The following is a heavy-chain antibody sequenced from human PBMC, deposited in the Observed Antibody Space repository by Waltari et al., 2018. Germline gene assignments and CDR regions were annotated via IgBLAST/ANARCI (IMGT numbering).Heavy chain of an antibody. D-gene: IGHD2-15*01. Sequence: QVQLVQSGAEVKKPGASVKVSCKASGYTFTSSDINWVRQATGQGLEGMGWMNPNSGNTGYAQKFQGRVTITRNTSISTAYMELSSLRSEDTAVYYCAKVVVAATGRYYFDYWGQGTLVTVSS. CDR1: GYTFTSSD. CDR3: AKVVVAATGRYYFDY. J-gene: IGHJ4*02. V-gene: IGHV1-8*03. CDR2: MNPNSGNT.